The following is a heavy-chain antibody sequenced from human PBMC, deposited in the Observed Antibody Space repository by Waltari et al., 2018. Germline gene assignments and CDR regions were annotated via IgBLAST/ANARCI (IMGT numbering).Heavy chain of an antibody. CDR1: GGTFSSYA. V-gene: IGHV1-69*04. J-gene: IGHJ6*03. D-gene: IGHD3-10*02. CDR2: IIPILGIA. Sequence: QVQLVQSGAEVKKPGSSVKVSCKASGGTFSSYAISWVRQAPGQGLEWMGGIIPILGIANYAQKFQGRVTITADESTSTAYMELSSLRSEDTAVYYCARDRGGAMVGVRDYYYYMDVWGKGTTVTVSS. CDR3: ARDRGGAMVGVRDYYYYMDV.